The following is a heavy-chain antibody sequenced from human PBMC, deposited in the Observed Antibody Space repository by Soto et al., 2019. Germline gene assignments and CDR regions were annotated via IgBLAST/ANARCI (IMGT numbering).Heavy chain of an antibody. CDR1: GGSISSHY. CDR3: ARDKIRIFGVVIDNYYYYGMDV. Sequence: SETLSLTCTVSGGSISSHYWSWIRQPPGKGLEWIGYIYYSGSTNYNPSLKSRVTMSLDTSKNQFSLKLSSVAAADTAVYYCARDKIRIFGVVIDNYYYYGMDVRGQGTTVTVSS. D-gene: IGHD3-3*01. V-gene: IGHV4-59*11. CDR2: IYYSGST. J-gene: IGHJ6*02.